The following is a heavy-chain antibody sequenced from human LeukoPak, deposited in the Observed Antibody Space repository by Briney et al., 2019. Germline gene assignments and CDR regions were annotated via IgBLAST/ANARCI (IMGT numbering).Heavy chain of an antibody. D-gene: IGHD3-22*01. CDR1: GFSFSTYT. V-gene: IGHV3-23*01. Sequence: GGSLRLSCAASGFSFSTYTMNWVRQAPGKGLEWVSAINGRGDSTFYADSVKGQFTISRDNSKSTVYLQMNSLRAEDTAVYYCAKVGITMIVVGLFDYWGQGTLVTVSS. J-gene: IGHJ4*02. CDR3: AKVGITMIVVGLFDY. CDR2: INGRGDST.